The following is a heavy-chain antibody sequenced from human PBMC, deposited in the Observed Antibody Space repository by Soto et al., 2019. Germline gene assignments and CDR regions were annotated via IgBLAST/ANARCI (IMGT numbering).Heavy chain of an antibody. V-gene: IGHV3-30*18. CDR3: AKEKTRVVVAAPLDY. D-gene: IGHD2-21*02. Sequence: QVQLVESGGGVVQPGRSLRLSCAASGFTFSSYGMHWVRQAPGKGLEWVGVISYDGSNKFYADSVKGRFTISRDNSKNTLYLEMNSLIAEDTAVYYCAKEKTRVVVAAPLDYWGQGTLVTVSS. CDR2: ISYDGSNK. J-gene: IGHJ4*02. CDR1: GFTFSSYG.